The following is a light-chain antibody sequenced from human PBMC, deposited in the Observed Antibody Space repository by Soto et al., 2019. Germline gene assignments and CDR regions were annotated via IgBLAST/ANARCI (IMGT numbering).Light chain of an antibody. CDR2: TNS. Sequence: QSVLSQPPSASGTPGQRVTISCSGTKFNIGGNNVHWYQHLPGMAPKLLIHTNSQRPSGVPDRFSGSKSGTSASLAINGLQSVDEADYYCAAWDDSLNAYVFGPGTKLTVL. V-gene: IGLV1-44*01. CDR1: KFNIGGNN. CDR3: AAWDDSLNAYV. J-gene: IGLJ1*01.